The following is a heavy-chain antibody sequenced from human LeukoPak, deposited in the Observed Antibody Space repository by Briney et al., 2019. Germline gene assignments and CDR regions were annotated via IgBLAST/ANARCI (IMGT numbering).Heavy chain of an antibody. CDR2: FDPEDGET. D-gene: IGHD3-9*01. CDR3: ATNNRRGPIDWLLALYYFDY. Sequence: GASVKVSCKVSGYTLTELSMHWVRQAPGKGLEWMGGFDPEDGETIYAQKFQGRVTMTEDTSTDTAYMELSSLRSEDTAVYYCATNNRRGPIDWLLALYYFDYWGQGTLVTVSS. V-gene: IGHV1-24*01. J-gene: IGHJ4*02. CDR1: GYTLTELS.